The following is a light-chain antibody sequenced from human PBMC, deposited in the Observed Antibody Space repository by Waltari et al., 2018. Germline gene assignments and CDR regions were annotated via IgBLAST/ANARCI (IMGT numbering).Light chain of an antibody. Sequence: EIMLTQSPATLSLSPGERATLSCRASQTVRTYLAGYHQKPGQAPRLLIFDASSRATGIPAKFSGSGSGTDFTLTVSNLEPEDFAVYYCQQRANWPYTFGQGTRVEI. CDR2: DAS. J-gene: IGKJ2*01. V-gene: IGKV3-11*01. CDR3: QQRANWPYT. CDR1: QTVRTY.